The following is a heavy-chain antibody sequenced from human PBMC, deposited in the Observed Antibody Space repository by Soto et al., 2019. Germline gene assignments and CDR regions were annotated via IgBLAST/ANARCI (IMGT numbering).Heavy chain of an antibody. Sequence: GSLRLSCAASGFTFSSYSMNWVRQAPGKGLEWVSSISSSSSYIYYADSVKGRFTISRDNAKNSLYLQMNSLRAEDTAVYYCARGTNDYGDYLVLDYWGQGTLVTVSS. CDR3: ARGTNDYGDYLVLDY. CDR2: ISSSSSYI. V-gene: IGHV3-21*01. CDR1: GFTFSSYS. J-gene: IGHJ4*02. D-gene: IGHD4-17*01.